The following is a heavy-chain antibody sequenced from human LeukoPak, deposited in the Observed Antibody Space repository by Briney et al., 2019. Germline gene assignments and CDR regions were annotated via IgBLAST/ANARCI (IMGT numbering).Heavy chain of an antibody. CDR3: ARHYGP. CDR1: GGSIGSGYY. D-gene: IGHD3-10*01. J-gene: IGHJ5*02. V-gene: IGHV4-39*01. CDR2: IHYGGTT. Sequence: SETLSLTCTVSGGSIGSGYYWAWIRQPPGKGLEWIGSIHYGGTTHYNPSLQSRVSISADTSKNQFALDLRSVTAADTAVYYCARHYGPWGQGTLVTVSS.